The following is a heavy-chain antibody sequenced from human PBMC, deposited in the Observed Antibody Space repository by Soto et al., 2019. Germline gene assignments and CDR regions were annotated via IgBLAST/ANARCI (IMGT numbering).Heavy chain of an antibody. Sequence: PGESLKISCKGSGYSFTSYWISWVRQMPGKGLEWMGRIDPSDSYTNYSPSFQGHVTISADKSISTAYLQWSSLKASDTAMYYCARHDWDLELHQAYWGQGTLVPVS. CDR1: GYSFTSYW. CDR2: IDPSDSYT. CDR3: ARHDWDLELHQAY. V-gene: IGHV5-10-1*01. D-gene: IGHD1-7*01. J-gene: IGHJ1*01.